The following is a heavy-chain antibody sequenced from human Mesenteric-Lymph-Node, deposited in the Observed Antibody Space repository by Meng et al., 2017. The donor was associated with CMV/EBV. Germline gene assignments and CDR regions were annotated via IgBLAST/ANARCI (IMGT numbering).Heavy chain of an antibody. V-gene: IGHV4-34*01. CDR3: ARSNVLRFLEWLFDY. CDR2: INHSGST. J-gene: IGHJ4*02. Sequence: SETLSLTCAVYGGSFSGYYWSWIRQPPGKGLEWIGEINHSGSTNYNPSLKSRVTISVDTSKNQFSLKLSSVTAADTAVYYCARSNVLRFLEWLFDYWGQGTLVTVSS. D-gene: IGHD3-3*01. CDR1: GGSFSGYY.